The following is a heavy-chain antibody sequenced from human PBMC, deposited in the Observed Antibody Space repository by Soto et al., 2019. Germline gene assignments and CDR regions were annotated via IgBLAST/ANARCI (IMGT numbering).Heavy chain of an antibody. CDR3: ARTGPPTRSFEIPEPPIAASHYSYNYGMDV. CDR1: GGTFRSYA. V-gene: IGHV1-69*13. J-gene: IGHJ6*02. Sequence: GASVKVSRKASGGTFRSYAISWVRQAPGQGRERMGGVIPIFGTANYAQEFQGRVTIPAAETTGTAYMELSSLRSEDTAVYYCARTGPPTRSFEIPEPPIAASHYSYNYGMDVWGQGTTVTVSS. D-gene: IGHD6-13*01. CDR2: VIPIFGTA.